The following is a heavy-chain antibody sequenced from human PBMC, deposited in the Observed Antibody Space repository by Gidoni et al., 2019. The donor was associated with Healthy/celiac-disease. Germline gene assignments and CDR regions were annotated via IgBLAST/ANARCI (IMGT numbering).Heavy chain of an antibody. CDR1: GVTFSSYA. Sequence: QVQLVESGGGVVQPRRSLRLYCAASGVTFSSYAMHWVRQAPGKGLEWVAVISYDGSNNYYADSVKGLFTISRDNSKNTLYLQMNSLRAEDTAVYYRARRHEWYYMYVWGKGTTVTVSS. CDR2: ISYDGSNN. V-gene: IGHV3-30-3*01. D-gene: IGHD2-8*01. J-gene: IGHJ6*03. CDR3: ARRHEWYYMYV.